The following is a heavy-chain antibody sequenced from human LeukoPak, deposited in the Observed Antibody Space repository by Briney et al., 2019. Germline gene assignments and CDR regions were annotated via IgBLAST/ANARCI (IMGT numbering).Heavy chain of an antibody. V-gene: IGHV4-59*12. CDR1: GGSISSYY. D-gene: IGHD6-19*01. CDR2: IYYSGST. CDR3: ARAAVAGGLTRDYFDY. Sequence: PSETLSLTCTVSGGSISSYYWSWIRQPPGKGLEWIGYIYYSGSTNYNPSLKSRVTISVDTSKNQFPLQLNSVTPEDTAVYYCARAAVAGGLTRDYFDYWGQGTLVTVSS. J-gene: IGHJ4*02.